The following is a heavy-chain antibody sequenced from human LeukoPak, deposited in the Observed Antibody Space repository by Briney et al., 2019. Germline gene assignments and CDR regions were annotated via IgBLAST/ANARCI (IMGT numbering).Heavy chain of an antibody. Sequence: PSETLSLTCTVSGGSISSSSYYWGWIRQPPGKGLEWIGRTYYSGSTYYNPSLKSRVTISVDTSKNQFSLKLSSVTAADTAVYYCARGRFDYYDSSGYYRPREYYYDYYYMDVWGKGTTVTISS. CDR1: GGSISSSSYY. V-gene: IGHV4-39*07. CDR3: ARGRFDYYDSSGYYRPREYYYDYYYMDV. D-gene: IGHD3-22*01. CDR2: TYYSGST. J-gene: IGHJ6*03.